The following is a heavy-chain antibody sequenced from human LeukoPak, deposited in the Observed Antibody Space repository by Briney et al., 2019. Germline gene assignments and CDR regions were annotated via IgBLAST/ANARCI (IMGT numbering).Heavy chain of an antibody. CDR2: INPNSGGT. Sequence: GASVKVSCKASGYTFTSYYMHWVRQAPGQGLEWMGWINPNSGGTNYAQKFQGRVTMTWDTSISTTYMEMSRLRSDDTAVFYCASTGYGGTYDAFDIWGQGTMVTVSS. CDR1: GYTFTSYY. CDR3: ASTGYGGTYDAFDI. V-gene: IGHV1-2*02. J-gene: IGHJ3*02. D-gene: IGHD4-23*01.